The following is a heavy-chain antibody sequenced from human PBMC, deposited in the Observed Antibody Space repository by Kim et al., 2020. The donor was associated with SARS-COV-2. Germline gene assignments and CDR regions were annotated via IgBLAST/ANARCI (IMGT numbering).Heavy chain of an antibody. Sequence: ASVKVSCKASGYTFTSYYMHWVRQAPGQGLEWMGIINPSGGSTSYAQKFQGRVTMTRDTSTSTVYMELSSLRSEDTAVYYCARAGAQGRLQPVRYYYGMDVWGQGTTVTVSS. CDR2: INPSGGST. J-gene: IGHJ6*02. D-gene: IGHD4-4*01. CDR1: GYTFTSYY. CDR3: ARAGAQGRLQPVRYYYGMDV. V-gene: IGHV1-46*01.